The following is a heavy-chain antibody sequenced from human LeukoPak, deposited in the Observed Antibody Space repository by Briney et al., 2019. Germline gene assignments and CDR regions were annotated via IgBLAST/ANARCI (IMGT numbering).Heavy chain of an antibody. CDR3: AKDNRRHYTSGPNPDSLH. V-gene: IGHV3-9*01. J-gene: IGHJ4*02. D-gene: IGHD6-19*01. CDR1: GFIFNNYA. CDR2: ISWNSGSI. Sequence: GGSLRLSCAGSGFIFNNYAMHWVRQPPGKGLEWVSGISWNSGSIDYADSVKGRFTISRDNAKNSLYLQMNSLRVEDTAFYYCAKDNRRHYTSGPNPDSLHWGQGALVIVSS.